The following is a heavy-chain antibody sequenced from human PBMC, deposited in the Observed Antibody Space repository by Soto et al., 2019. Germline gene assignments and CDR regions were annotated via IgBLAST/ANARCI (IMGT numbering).Heavy chain of an antibody. CDR1: GGSISSGGYS. CDR2: IYYSGST. CDR3: ARRYGSGFDY. J-gene: IGHJ4*02. D-gene: IGHD3-10*01. V-gene: IGHV4-61*08. Sequence: SETLSLTCAVSGGSISSGGYSWSWIRQPPGKGLEWIGYIYYSGSTNYNPSLKSRVTISVDTSKNQFSLKLSSVTAADTAVYYCARRYGSGFDYWGQGTLVTVSS.